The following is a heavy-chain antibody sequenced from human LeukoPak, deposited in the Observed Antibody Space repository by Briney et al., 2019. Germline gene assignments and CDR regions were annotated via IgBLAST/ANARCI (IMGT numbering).Heavy chain of an antibody. CDR1: GDSISSYY. CDR2: IYYSGST. J-gene: IGHJ5*02. D-gene: IGHD5-18*01. CDR3: ARAMDTAPIWFDP. Sequence: ASETLSLTCAVSGDSISSYYFSWIRQPPGKGLEWIGYIYYSGSTNYNPSLKSRVTISVDTSKNQFSLKLSSVTAADTAVYYCARAMDTAPIWFDPWGQGTLVTVSS. V-gene: IGHV4-59*12.